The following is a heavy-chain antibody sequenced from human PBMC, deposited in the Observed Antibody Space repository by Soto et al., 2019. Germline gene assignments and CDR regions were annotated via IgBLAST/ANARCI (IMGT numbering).Heavy chain of an antibody. CDR2: IYYSGST. CDR3: ARDRTRELRSYGMDV. J-gene: IGHJ6*02. CDR1: GGSISSGGYY. V-gene: IGHV4-31*03. D-gene: IGHD1-26*01. Sequence: PSETLSLTCTVSGGSISSGGYYWSWVRQHPGKGLEWIGYIYYSGSTYYNPSLKSRVTISVDTSKNQFSLKLSSVTAADTAVYYCARDRTRELRSYGMDVWGQGTTVTVSS.